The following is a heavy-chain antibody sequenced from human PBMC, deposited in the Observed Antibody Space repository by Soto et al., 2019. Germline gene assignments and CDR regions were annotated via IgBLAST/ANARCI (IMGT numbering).Heavy chain of an antibody. CDR2: INHSGST. CDR1: GGSFSGYY. Sequence: SETLSLTCAVYGGSFSGYYWSWIRQPPGKGLEWIGEINHSGSTNYNPSLKSRVTISVDTSKNQFSLKLSSVTAADTAVYYCASSGYSYGYRGLSYYYYYGMDVWGQGTTVTVSS. D-gene: IGHD5-18*01. V-gene: IGHV4-34*01. CDR3: ASSGYSYGYRGLSYYYYYGMDV. J-gene: IGHJ6*02.